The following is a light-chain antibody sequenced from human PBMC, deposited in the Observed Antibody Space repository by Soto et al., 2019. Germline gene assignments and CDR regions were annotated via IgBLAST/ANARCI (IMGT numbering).Light chain of an antibody. CDR1: SGSIASNS. V-gene: IGLV6-57*04. Sequence: NFMLTQPHSVSESPGKTVTISCTRSSGSIASNSVQWYQQRPGSAPTPVIYEDNERPSGVPDRFSGSIDSSSNSASLTISGLKTDDEADYYCQSYHSGNVVFGGGTKVTVL. CDR3: QSYHSGNVV. J-gene: IGLJ2*01. CDR2: EDN.